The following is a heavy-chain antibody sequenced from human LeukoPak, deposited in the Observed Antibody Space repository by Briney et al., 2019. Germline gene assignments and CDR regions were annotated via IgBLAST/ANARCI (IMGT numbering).Heavy chain of an antibody. D-gene: IGHD3-22*01. Sequence: GGSLRLSCAASGFTFSTYAMGWVRQAPGKGLEWVSSISSSGDITYYADSVKGRFTISRDNSKNTLYLQMNSLRAEDTAVYNCAKGPPYYDSSGYYSPFDYWGQGTLVTVSS. CDR2: ISSSGDIT. J-gene: IGHJ4*02. CDR1: GFTFSTYA. CDR3: AKGPPYYDSSGYYSPFDY. V-gene: IGHV3-23*01.